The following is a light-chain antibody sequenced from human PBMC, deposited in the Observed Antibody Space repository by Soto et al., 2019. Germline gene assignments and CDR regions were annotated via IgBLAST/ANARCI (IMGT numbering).Light chain of an antibody. V-gene: IGLV2-8*01. J-gene: IGLJ1*01. CDR1: SSDIGGYNY. Sequence: QSALTQPASVSGSPGQSITISCTGTSSDIGGYNYVSWYQQHPGKAPKLMIYGVNQRPSGVPDRFSGSKSGNTASLTVSGLQAEDEGTYYCSSYGGYDNVVFGTGTKLTVL. CDR3: SSYGGYDNVV. CDR2: GVN.